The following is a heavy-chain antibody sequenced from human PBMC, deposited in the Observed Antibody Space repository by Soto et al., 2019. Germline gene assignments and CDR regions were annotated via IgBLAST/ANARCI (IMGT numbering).Heavy chain of an antibody. V-gene: IGHV1-69*12. CDR3: AGEVGGTALHL. CDR1: GGTLQNYG. CDR2: IIPMYGIA. D-gene: IGHD2-2*02. Sequence: QVQLVQSGAEVKKPGSSVRVSCRTAGGTLQNYGFSWVRQAPGQGLEWMGGIIPMYGIANYGQIFQGSLTITADESTNTVYMDLTSLQSEDTAVYYCAGEVGGTALHLWGPGTQVTVSS. J-gene: IGHJ5*02.